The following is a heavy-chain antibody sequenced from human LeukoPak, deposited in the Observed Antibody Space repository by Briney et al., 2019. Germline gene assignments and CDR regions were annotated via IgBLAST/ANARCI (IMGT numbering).Heavy chain of an antibody. J-gene: IGHJ5*02. Sequence: PGRSLRLSCAASGFTFSSYAMHWVRQAPGKGLEWVAVISYDGSNKYYADSVKGRFTISRDNSKNTLYLQMNSLRAEDTAVYYCARPIAAVVGNWFGPWGQGTLVTVSS. D-gene: IGHD6-13*01. V-gene: IGHV3-30-3*01. CDR2: ISYDGSNK. CDR1: GFTFSSYA. CDR3: ARPIAAVVGNWFGP.